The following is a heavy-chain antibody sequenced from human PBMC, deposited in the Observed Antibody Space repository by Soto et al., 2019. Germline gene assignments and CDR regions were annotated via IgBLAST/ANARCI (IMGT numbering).Heavy chain of an antibody. CDR2: ITNDGRRT. V-gene: IGHV3-74*01. CDR3: VRDWFGEFH. D-gene: IGHD3-10*01. CDR1: GFTFKDCW. Sequence: PGGSLRLSCAASGFTFKDCWMHWVRQVPRKGLVWVSHITNDGRRTNYADSVKGRFTISRDNAKNTLYLQMNSLRAEDTAVYYCVRDWFGEFHWGQGTLVTVSS. J-gene: IGHJ4*02.